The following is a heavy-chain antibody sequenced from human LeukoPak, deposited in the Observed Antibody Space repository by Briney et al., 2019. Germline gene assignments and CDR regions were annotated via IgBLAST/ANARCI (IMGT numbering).Heavy chain of an antibody. CDR1: GGSISSSSYY. V-gene: IGHV4-39*01. J-gene: IGHJ1*01. CDR3: ARVAAAGIGWAAEYFQH. D-gene: IGHD6-13*01. Sequence: SETLSLTCTVSGGSISSSSYYWGWIRQPPGKGLEWIGSIYYTGNIYYNASLKSRVTISIDTSKNQFSLKLTSVTAAHTAVYSCARVAAAGIGWAAEYFQHWGQGTLVTVSS. CDR2: IYYTGNI.